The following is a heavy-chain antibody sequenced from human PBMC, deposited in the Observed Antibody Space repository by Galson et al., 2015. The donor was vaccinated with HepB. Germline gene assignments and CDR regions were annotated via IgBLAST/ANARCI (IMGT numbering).Heavy chain of an antibody. CDR1: GYTFTSYY. V-gene: IGHV1-46*01. J-gene: IGHJ4*02. CDR2: INPSGGST. Sequence: SVKVSCKASGYTFTSYYMHWVRQAPGQGLEWMGIINPSGGSTSYAQKFQGRVTMTRDTSTSTVYMELSSLRSEDTAVYYCARGDPYDSSGYLPPASYFDYWGQGTLVTVSS. CDR3: ARGDPYDSSGYLPPASYFDY. D-gene: IGHD3-22*01.